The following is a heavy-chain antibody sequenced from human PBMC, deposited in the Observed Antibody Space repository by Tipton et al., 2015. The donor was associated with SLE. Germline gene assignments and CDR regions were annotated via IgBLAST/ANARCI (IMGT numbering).Heavy chain of an antibody. Sequence: LEWIGYIHYTGNTNYNPSLNSRVTISVDTSKNQFSLSLSSVTAADTAVYYCARTYTTSWFPQPYFDFWGQGTLVTVSS. CDR3: ARTYTTSWFPQPYFDF. CDR2: IHYTGNT. D-gene: IGHD6-13*01. V-gene: IGHV4-59*01. J-gene: IGHJ4*02.